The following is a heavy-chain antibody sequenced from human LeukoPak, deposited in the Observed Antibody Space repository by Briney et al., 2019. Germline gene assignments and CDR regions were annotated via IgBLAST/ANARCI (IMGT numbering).Heavy chain of an antibody. CDR1: GGSISSDGYS. CDR3: AKRIPNYYGMDV. CDR2: MYHGGST. V-gene: IGHV4-30-2*01. D-gene: IGHD2-15*01. J-gene: IGHJ6*02. Sequence: SQTLSLTCAVSGGSISSDGYSWSWIRQPPGKGLEWIGYMYHGGSTYYNPSLEGRVTISVDRSKNQLSLKVSSVTAADTAVYYCAKRIPNYYGMDVWGQGTTVTVSS.